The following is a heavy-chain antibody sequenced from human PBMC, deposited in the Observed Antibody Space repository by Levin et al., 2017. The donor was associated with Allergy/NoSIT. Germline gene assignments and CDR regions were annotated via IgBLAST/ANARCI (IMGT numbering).Heavy chain of an antibody. CDR2: IRSKANSYAT. Sequence: GGSLRLSCAASGFTFSGSAMHWVRQASGKGLEWVGRIRSKANSYATAYAASVKGRFTISRDDSKNTAYLQMNSLKTEDTAVYYCTRPYGDPYYYYGMDVWGQGTTVTVSS. CDR3: TRPYGDPYYYYGMDV. J-gene: IGHJ6*02. CDR1: GFTFSGSA. D-gene: IGHD4-17*01. V-gene: IGHV3-73*01.